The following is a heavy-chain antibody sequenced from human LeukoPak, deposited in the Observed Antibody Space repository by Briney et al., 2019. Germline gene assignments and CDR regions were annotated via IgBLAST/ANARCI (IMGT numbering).Heavy chain of an antibody. J-gene: IGHJ6*03. D-gene: IGHD2-15*01. CDR1: GGSFSGYY. CDR2: IYHSGST. Sequence: SETLSLTCAVYGGSFSGYYWTWIRQPPGKGLEWIGEIYHSGSTNYNPSLKSRVTISVDTSKNQFSLKLSSVTAADTAVYYCARVVVVVAATQGNYYYYYMDVWGKGTTVTVSS. V-gene: IGHV4-34*01. CDR3: ARVVVVVAATQGNYYYYYMDV.